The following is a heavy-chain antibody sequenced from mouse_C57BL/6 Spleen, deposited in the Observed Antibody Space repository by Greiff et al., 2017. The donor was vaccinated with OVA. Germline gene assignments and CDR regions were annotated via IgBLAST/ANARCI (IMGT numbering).Heavy chain of an antibody. CDR2: INPNNGGT. J-gene: IGHJ3*01. V-gene: IGHV1-18*01. D-gene: IGHD2-4*01. CDR1: GYTFTDYN. CDR3: ARRGLRRGTLFAY. Sequence: VQLQQSGPELVKPGASVKIPCKASGYTFTDYNMDWVKQSHGKSLEWIGDINPNNGGTIYNQKFKGKATLTVDKSSSTAYMELRSLTSEDTAVYYCARRGLRRGTLFAYWGQGTLVTVSA.